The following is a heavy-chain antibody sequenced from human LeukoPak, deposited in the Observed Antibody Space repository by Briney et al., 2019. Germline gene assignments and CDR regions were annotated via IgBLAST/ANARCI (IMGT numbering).Heavy chain of an antibody. CDR3: ARLLGYCSGGNCAPGAFDI. CDR1: GFTFSSYA. V-gene: IGHV3-33*08. J-gene: IGHJ3*02. Sequence: GGSLRLSCGASGFTFSSYAMHWVRQAPGKGLEWVAVIWYDGTNKFYADSVKGRFTISRDNSKNTLYVQMNSLRAEDTAVYYCARLLGYCSGGNCAPGAFDIWGQGTMVTVSS. CDR2: IWYDGTNK. D-gene: IGHD2-15*01.